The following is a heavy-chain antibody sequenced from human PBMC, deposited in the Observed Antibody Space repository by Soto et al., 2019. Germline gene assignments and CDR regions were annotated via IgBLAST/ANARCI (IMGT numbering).Heavy chain of an antibody. J-gene: IGHJ1*01. CDR1: GFTFSSYS. CDR2: FRTSGDGGTT. CDR3: TRSTHYEYFQH. Sequence: GGSLRLSCAASGFTFSSYSMSWVRQAPGKGLEWVSGFRTSGDGGTTYYADSVKGRFTISRDNSKNMLFLQMNSLRAEDTAVYYCTRSTHYEYFQHWGQGTLVTVSS. D-gene: IGHD1-26*01. V-gene: IGHV3-23*01.